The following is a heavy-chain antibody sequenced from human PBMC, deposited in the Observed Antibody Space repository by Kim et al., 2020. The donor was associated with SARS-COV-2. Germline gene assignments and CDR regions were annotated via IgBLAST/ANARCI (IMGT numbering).Heavy chain of an antibody. CDR2: IKQDGSEK. CDR3: ARDRDFWSGYYHLDHAVYM. V-gene: IGHV3-7*03. CDR1: GFTFSSYW. D-gene: IGHD3-3*01. J-gene: IGHJ3*02. Sequence: GGSLRLSCAASGFTFSSYWMSWVRQAPGKGLEWVANIKQDGSEKYYVDSVKGRFTISRDNAKNSLYLQMNSLRAEDTAVYYCARDRDFWSGYYHLDHAVYMWGQRTMVTVSS.